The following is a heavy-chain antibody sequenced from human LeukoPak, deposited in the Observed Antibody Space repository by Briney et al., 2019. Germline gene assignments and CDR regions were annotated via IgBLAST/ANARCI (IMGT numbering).Heavy chain of an antibody. D-gene: IGHD5-18*01. CDR3: AREVDTAADV. J-gene: IGHJ6*04. Sequence: SETLSLTCTVSGGSISNFYWSWIRQPAGKGLEWIGRVFTTGTTNYNPSLKSRVTMSVDTSKIQFSLNLSSVTAADTAVYYCAREVDTAADVWGKGTTVTISS. V-gene: IGHV4-4*07. CDR2: VFTTGTT. CDR1: GGSISNFY.